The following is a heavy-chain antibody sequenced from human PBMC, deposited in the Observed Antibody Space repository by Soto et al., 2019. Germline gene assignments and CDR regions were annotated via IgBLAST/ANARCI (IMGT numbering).Heavy chain of an antibody. D-gene: IGHD1-26*01. CDR2: IIPIFGTA. CDR3: ARFIVGAKIYFHY. CDR1: GGTFSSYA. Sequence: ASVKVSCKASGGTFSSYAISWVRQAPGQGLEWMGGIIPIFGTANYAQKFQGRVTITADESTSTAYMELSSLRSEDTAVYYCARFIVGAKIYFHYWGQGTLVTVLL. J-gene: IGHJ4*02. V-gene: IGHV1-69*13.